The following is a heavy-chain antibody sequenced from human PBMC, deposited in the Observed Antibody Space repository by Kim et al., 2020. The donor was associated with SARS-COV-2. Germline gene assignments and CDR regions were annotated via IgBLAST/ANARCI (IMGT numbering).Heavy chain of an antibody. D-gene: IGHD1-26*01. CDR3: ANKGGCAGALPFDC. CDR1: GFTFGDFA. V-gene: IGHV3-23*01. J-gene: IGHJ4*01. Sequence: GGSLRLSCAASGFTFGDFAMTWVRQAPGKGLQWVSALSFNGGDTYYADSDLRGLITITSDASKNLLYQQINRRTDDNTAIYCSANKGGCAGALPFDCWG. CDR2: LSFNGGDT.